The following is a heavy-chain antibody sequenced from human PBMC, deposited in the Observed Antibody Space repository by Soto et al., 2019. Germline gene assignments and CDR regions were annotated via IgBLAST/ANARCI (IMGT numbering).Heavy chain of an antibody. Sequence: NPSETLSLTCAVYGGSFSGYYWSWIRKPPGKGLEWIASIYRSGTTSYNPSLKSRVTISVDPSKNQFSLMLTAVTAADTAVYYCARTHSGSYYSVFNYWGRGSLVTVSS. J-gene: IGHJ4*02. CDR1: GGSFSGYY. D-gene: IGHD1-26*01. V-gene: IGHV4-34*01. CDR3: ARTHSGSYYSVFNY. CDR2: IYRSGTT.